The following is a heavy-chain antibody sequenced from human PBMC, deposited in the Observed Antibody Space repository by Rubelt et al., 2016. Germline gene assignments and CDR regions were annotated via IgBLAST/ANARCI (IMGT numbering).Heavy chain of an antibody. J-gene: IGHJ6*03. Sequence: QVQLQQWGAGLLKPSETLSLTCDVFGGSFSDYYWTWIRQPPGKGLEWIGEINHIGSTTYNLSLKSRVTMSVATSKSQFALNRKSVTAADTAVYFCAGRTAGSWTRKYFSYYMDAWGKGTTVTVSS. V-gene: IGHV4-34*01. CDR2: INHIGST. CDR1: GGSFSDYY. D-gene: IGHD1-26*01. CDR3: AGRTAGSWTRKYFSYYMDA.